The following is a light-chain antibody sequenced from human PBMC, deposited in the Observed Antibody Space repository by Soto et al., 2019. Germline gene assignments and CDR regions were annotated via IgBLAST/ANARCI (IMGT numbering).Light chain of an antibody. CDR3: SSYTTSTTYV. J-gene: IGLJ1*01. CDR1: SSDVGGYNY. Sequence: QSVLTQPASVSESPGQSITISCTGTSSDVGGYNYVSWYQHHPGKAPKLMIYEVSNRPSGVSNRFSGFKSGNTASLTISGLQAEDEADYYCSSYTTSTTYVFGTGTKVTVL. V-gene: IGLV2-14*01. CDR2: EVS.